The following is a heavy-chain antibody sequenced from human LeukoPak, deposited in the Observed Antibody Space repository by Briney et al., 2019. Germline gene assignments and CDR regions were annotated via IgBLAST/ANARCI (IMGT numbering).Heavy chain of an antibody. J-gene: IGHJ4*02. D-gene: IGHD2-15*01. V-gene: IGHV3-48*01. CDR3: ARDRMGGSFDY. CDR2: ITGGSNTI. Sequence: GWSQRLSCAAAGCTFDNYGMNWVRQAPRKGLEWVSFITGGSNTIYYADSVKGRFTISRDNAKNSLYLQMNSLRVEDTAVYYCARDRMGGSFDYWGKGTLVTVSS. CDR1: GCTFDNYG.